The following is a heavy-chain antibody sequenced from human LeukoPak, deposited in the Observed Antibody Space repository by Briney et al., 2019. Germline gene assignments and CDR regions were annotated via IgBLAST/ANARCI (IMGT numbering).Heavy chain of an antibody. CDR1: GVSFSGYY. D-gene: IGHD3-10*01. Sequence: SETLSLTCAVYGVSFSGYYWSWIRQPPGKGLEWIGEINHSGRTNYNPSLKSRVTISVDTSRNQFSLKLSSVTAADTAVYYCASQWFGELLGGDAFDIWGQGTMVTVSS. V-gene: IGHV4-34*01. J-gene: IGHJ3*02. CDR2: INHSGRT. CDR3: ASQWFGELLGGDAFDI.